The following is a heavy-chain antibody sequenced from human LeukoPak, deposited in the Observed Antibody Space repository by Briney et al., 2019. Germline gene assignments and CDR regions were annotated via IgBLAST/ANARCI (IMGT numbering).Heavy chain of an antibody. J-gene: IGHJ3*02. CDR3: ARDNDNWESVRDAFDI. CDR2: PSSSSSYI. Sequence: GGSLRLSCAASGFTLIGYSMNWVRQAPGKGREWASSPSSSSSYIYYADSVKGRFTISRDNAKNSLYLQMNSLRAEDTAVYYCARDNDNWESVRDAFDIWGQGTMVTVSS. D-gene: IGHD1-1*01. CDR1: GFTLIGYS. V-gene: IGHV3-21*01.